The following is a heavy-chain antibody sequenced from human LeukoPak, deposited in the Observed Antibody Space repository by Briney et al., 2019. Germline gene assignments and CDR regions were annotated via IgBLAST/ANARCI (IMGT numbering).Heavy chain of an antibody. Sequence: SETLSLTCAVYGGSFSGYYWSWIRQPPGKGLEWIGEINHSGSTNYNPSLKSRVTISVDTSKNQFSLKLSSVTAADTAVYYCVRHQLIDWSPAVDYWGQGTLVTVSS. D-gene: IGHD3-9*01. J-gene: IGHJ4*02. CDR2: INHSGST. CDR1: GGSFSGYY. V-gene: IGHV4-34*01. CDR3: VRHQLIDWSPAVDY.